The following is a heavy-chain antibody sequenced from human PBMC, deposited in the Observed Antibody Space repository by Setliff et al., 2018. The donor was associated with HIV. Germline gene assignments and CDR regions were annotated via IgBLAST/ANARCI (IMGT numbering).Heavy chain of an antibody. CDR3: TTSSPPAMTTVTSLSFDY. D-gene: IGHD4-17*01. Sequence: GGSLRLSCAASGFTFDDYAMYWVRQAPGKGLEWVSLINWDGGTTYYAESVKGRFTISRDNSKDSLYLQMNSLKTEDTAVYYCTTSSPPAMTTVTSLSFDYWGQGTLVTVSS. J-gene: IGHJ4*02. V-gene: IGHV3-43D*04. CDR2: INWDGGTT. CDR1: GFTFDDYA.